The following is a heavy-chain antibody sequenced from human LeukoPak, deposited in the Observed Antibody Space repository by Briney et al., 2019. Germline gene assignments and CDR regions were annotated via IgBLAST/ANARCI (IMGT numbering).Heavy chain of an antibody. V-gene: IGHV3-30*02. Sequence: GGSLSLSCAASGFTFSSYGMHWVRQAPGKGLEWVAFIRYDGSNKYYADSVKGRFTISRDNSKNTLYLQMNSLRAEDTAVYYCAKPFDDYVWGSYRSVDYWGQGTLVTVSS. CDR2: IRYDGSNK. J-gene: IGHJ4*02. CDR3: AKPFDDYVWGSYRSVDY. CDR1: GFTFSSYG. D-gene: IGHD3-16*02.